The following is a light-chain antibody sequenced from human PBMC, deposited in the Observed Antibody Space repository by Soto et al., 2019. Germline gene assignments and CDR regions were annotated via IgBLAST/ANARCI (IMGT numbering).Light chain of an antibody. CDR1: SSDVGSYNL. Sequence: QSALTQPASVSGSPGQSITISCTGTSSDVGSYNLVSWYQQHPGKAPKLMIYEGSKRPSGVSNRFSGSKSGNTASLTISGTQGEGQGDYFFFSFSGNNTLVFGGGTKLTVL. CDR2: EGS. J-gene: IGLJ3*02. V-gene: IGLV2-23*01. CDR3: FSFSGNNTLV.